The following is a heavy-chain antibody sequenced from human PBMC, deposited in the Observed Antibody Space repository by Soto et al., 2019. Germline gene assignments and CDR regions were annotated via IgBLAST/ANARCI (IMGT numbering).Heavy chain of an antibody. V-gene: IGHV3-48*02. CDR2: ISGSSDTI. D-gene: IGHD6-13*01. CDR3: ARDHGGSTWFVGIYYYFGVDV. Sequence: GGSLRLSCAASGFTLSRFNMNRGRQAPGEGLEWVSYISGSSDTIYYADSVKGRFTISRDNAKNSLYLQMDSLRDEDTAVYYCARDHGGSTWFVGIYYYFGVDVWGQGTTVTVSS. J-gene: IGHJ6*02. CDR1: GFTLSRFN.